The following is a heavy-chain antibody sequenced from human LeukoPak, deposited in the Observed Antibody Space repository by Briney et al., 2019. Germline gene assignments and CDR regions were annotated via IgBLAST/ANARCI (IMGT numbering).Heavy chain of an antibody. Sequence: ASVKVSCKASGYTFTDYCIHWVRQAPGQGLEWMGWINPNSGGTNYAQKFQGRVTMTRDTSISTAYMELNRLRSDDTAVYYCASGFWSGYYTGAYWGQGTLVTVSS. CDR2: INPNSGGT. CDR3: ASGFWSGYYTGAY. J-gene: IGHJ4*02. CDR1: GYTFTDYC. D-gene: IGHD3-3*01. V-gene: IGHV1-2*02.